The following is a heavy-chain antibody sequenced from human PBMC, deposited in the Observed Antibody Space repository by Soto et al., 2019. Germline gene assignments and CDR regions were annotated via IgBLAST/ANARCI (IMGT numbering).Heavy chain of an antibody. CDR3: ARRVLEWLSPGYYYYMDV. J-gene: IGHJ6*03. D-gene: IGHD3-3*01. Sequence: QVQLVQSGAEVKKPGASVKVSCKASGYHFTSYAMHWVRQAPGQRLEWMGWINAGNGNTKYSQKFQGRVTITRDTSASTAYMELSGLRSEDTAVYYCARRVLEWLSPGYYYYMDVWGKGTTVTVSS. CDR2: INAGNGNT. V-gene: IGHV1-3*01. CDR1: GYHFTSYA.